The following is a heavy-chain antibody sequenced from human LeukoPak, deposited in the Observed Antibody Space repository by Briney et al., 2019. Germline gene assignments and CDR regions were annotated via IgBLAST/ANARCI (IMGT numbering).Heavy chain of an antibody. Sequence: PGGSVRLSCAASGFTFSSYAMSWVRQAPGKGLEWVSAISGSGGSTYYADSVKGRFTISRDNSKNTLYLQMNSLRAEDTAVYYCAKCVWLRFRVFYGMDVWGQGTTVTVSS. J-gene: IGHJ6*02. CDR1: GFTFSSYA. V-gene: IGHV3-23*01. D-gene: IGHD5-12*01. CDR2: ISGSGGST. CDR3: AKCVWLRFRVFYGMDV.